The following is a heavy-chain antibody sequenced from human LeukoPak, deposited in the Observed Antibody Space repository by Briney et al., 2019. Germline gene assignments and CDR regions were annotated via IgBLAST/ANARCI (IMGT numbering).Heavy chain of an antibody. CDR2: ISSSGSTI. V-gene: IGHV3-48*03. J-gene: IGHJ4*02. CDR1: GFTLSSYN. Sequence: GGSLRLSCAVSGFTLSSYNMNWVRQAPGKGLEWVSYISSSGSTIYYADSVKGRFTISRDNAKNSLYLQMNSLRAEDTAVYYCAKVTYGSGTYGAFDYWGQGTLVTVSS. D-gene: IGHD3-10*01. CDR3: AKVTYGSGTYGAFDY.